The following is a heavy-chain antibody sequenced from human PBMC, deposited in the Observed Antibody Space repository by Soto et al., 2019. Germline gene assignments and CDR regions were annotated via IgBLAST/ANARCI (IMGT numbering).Heavy chain of an antibody. D-gene: IGHD6-13*01. J-gene: IGHJ6*02. CDR1: VYSFTSYW. V-gene: IGHV5-51*01. CDR3: ARHHGSPGSYFGMDV. CDR2: IYPGDSDT. Sequence: GECLKISCKVSVYSFTSYWINWVRQMPGKGLEWMGIIYPGDSDTRYSPSFQGQVTISADKFISTAYLQWRSLKASDTAMYYCARHHGSPGSYFGMDVWGQGTTVTVSS.